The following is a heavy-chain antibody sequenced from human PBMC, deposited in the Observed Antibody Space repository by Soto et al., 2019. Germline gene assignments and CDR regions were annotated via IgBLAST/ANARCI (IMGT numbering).Heavy chain of an antibody. CDR3: ARDCPGSSTTCYGNEWFDS. J-gene: IGHJ5*01. D-gene: IGHD2-2*01. V-gene: IGHV3-48*01. CDR2: ISSSRSTI. CDR1: GFTFSSYS. Sequence: EVQLVESGGGLVQPGGSLRLSCAASGFTFSSYSMNWVRQAPGKGLEWVSYISSSRSTIYYADSVKGRFTISRENAKNSLYLQKNSLRAEDTAVYYCARDCPGSSTTCYGNEWFDSWGQGTLVTVSS.